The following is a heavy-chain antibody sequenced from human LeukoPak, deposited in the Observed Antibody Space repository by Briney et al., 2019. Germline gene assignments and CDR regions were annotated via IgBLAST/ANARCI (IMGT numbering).Heavy chain of an antibody. J-gene: IGHJ4*02. CDR1: GGSILTTNW. CDR3: TRESGAFSPFGF. Sequence: PSGTLSLTCAVSGGSILTTNWWSWFRQPPGKGLEWIGEVHLSGASNYNPSLKSRVNMSIDRSKNQLSLELTSVTAADTAIYYCTRESGAFSPFGFWGQGTLVTVSS. CDR2: VHLSGAS. D-gene: IGHD1-26*01. V-gene: IGHV4-4*02.